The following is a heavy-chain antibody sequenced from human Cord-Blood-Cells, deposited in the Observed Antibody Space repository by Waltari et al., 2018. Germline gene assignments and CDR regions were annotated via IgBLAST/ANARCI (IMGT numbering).Heavy chain of an antibody. CDR2: IYYSGST. J-gene: IGHJ4*02. CDR1: GGSISSSSYY. Sequence: QLQLQESGPGLVKPSETLSLTCTVSGGSISSSSYYWGWIRQPPGKGLEWIGSIYYSGSTYYNPSLKSRVTISVDTSKNQFSLKLSSVTAADTAVYYCAREPEERSPDYWGQGTLVTVSS. CDR3: AREPEERSPDY. D-gene: IGHD1-26*01. V-gene: IGHV4-39*07.